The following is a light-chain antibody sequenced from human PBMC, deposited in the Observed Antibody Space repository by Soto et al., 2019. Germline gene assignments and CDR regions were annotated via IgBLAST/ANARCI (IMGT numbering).Light chain of an antibody. CDR2: DAS. CDR3: QQRNDWRRGT. J-gene: IGKJ5*01. V-gene: IGKV3-11*01. Sequence: DIVMTQSPATLSVAPGERVTFSCRASQGVSRKLAWYQQKPGQAPRLLIYDASNRATGVPVRFSGSGSGTDFTLTISSLEPEDFAVYYCQQRNDWRRGTFGQGTRLEIK. CDR1: QGVSRK.